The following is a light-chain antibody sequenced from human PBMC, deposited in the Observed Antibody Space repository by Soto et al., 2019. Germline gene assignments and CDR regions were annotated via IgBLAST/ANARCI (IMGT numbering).Light chain of an antibody. V-gene: IGKV1-5*01. CDR2: AAS. CDR3: QQYNSFWT. Sequence: DIQMTQSPSTLSASVGDRVTIACRAGQTISSWLAWYQQKPGKAPKLLIYAASSLQSGVPSRFSGSGSGTDFTLPISSLQPDDFATYYCQQYNSFWTFGQGTKVDI. J-gene: IGKJ1*01. CDR1: QTISSW.